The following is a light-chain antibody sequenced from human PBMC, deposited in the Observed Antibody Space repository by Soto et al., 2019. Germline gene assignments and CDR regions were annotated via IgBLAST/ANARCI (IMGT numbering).Light chain of an antibody. Sequence: EIVLTQSPGTLSLSPGERATLSCRASQSVSSNYLACFQQRPGQPPRLLISGASSRATGIPDRFSGSGSGTDFTLTISRLEPEDFAVYHCQQYGGAPWTFGQGTKVEIK. CDR3: QQYGGAPWT. V-gene: IGKV3-20*01. CDR1: QSVSSNY. J-gene: IGKJ1*01. CDR2: GAS.